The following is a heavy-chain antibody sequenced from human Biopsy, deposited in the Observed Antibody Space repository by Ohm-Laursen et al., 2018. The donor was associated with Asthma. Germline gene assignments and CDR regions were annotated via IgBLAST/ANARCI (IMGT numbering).Heavy chain of an antibody. CDR2: SDHRGNT. CDR1: GLSSSAYY. J-gene: IGHJ6*02. Sequence: SDTLSLPCSMYGLSSSAYYWTWIRQTPGKGLEWIGESDHRGNTNTNATLKRRVTISKAKSANEFSLKMKAVTAADTAIYYCARGPEWSGLDIWGQGTTVTVSS. V-gene: IGHV4-34*01. CDR3: ARGPEWSGLDI. D-gene: IGHD3-3*01.